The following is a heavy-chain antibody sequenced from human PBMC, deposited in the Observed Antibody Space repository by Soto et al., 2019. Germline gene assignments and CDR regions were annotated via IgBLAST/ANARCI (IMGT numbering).Heavy chain of an antibody. CDR3: AREVVVVPAAMRSYYYYYGMDV. CDR1: GYTFTSYG. V-gene: IGHV1-18*01. D-gene: IGHD2-2*01. Sequence: ASVKVSCKASGYTFTSYGISWVRQAPGQGLEWMGWISAYNGNTSYAQKLQGRVTMTTDTSTSTAYMELRSLRSDDTAVYYCAREVVVVPAAMRSYYYYYGMDVWGQGTTVTVSS. J-gene: IGHJ6*02. CDR2: ISAYNGNT.